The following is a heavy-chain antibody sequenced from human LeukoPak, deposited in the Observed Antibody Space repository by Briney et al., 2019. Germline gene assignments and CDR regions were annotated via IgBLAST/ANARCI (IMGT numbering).Heavy chain of an antibody. CDR3: AKDGGLDTAMVTEIYYYYYMDV. CDR1: GFTFSSYE. D-gene: IGHD5-18*01. V-gene: IGHV3-48*03. J-gene: IGHJ6*03. CDR2: ISSSGSTI. Sequence: PGGSLRLSCAASGFTFSSYEMNWVRQAPGKGLEWVSYISSSGSTIYYADSVKGRFTISRDNSKNTLYLQMNSLRAEDTAVYYCAKDGGLDTAMVTEIYYYYYMDVWGKGTTVTVSS.